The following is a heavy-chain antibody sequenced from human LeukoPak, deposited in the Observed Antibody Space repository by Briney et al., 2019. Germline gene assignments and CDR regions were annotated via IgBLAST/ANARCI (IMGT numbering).Heavy chain of an antibody. V-gene: IGHV3-23*01. J-gene: IGHJ4*02. CDR2: ISGGGDAA. CDR3: PRKYDSSGYFDY. Sequence: GGSLRLPCIASGFSLSGYAMSWVRQAPGKGLEWVSTISGGGDAAYYADSVKGRFTISRDNSKNTLYLQMNSLRAEDTAVYYCPRKYDSSGYFDYWGRGTLVTVSS. CDR1: GFSLSGYA. D-gene: IGHD3-22*01.